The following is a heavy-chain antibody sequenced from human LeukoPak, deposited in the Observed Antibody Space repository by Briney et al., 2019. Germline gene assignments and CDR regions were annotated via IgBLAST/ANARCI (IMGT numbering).Heavy chain of an antibody. CDR2: ISGSGVGT. D-gene: IGHD5-24*01. CDR1: GFTFSSYA. V-gene: IGHV3-23*01. J-gene: IGHJ4*02. Sequence: GGSLRLSFAVSGFTFSSYAMSWVRQAPGKGLEWVSAISGSGVGTFYADSVKGRFTISRDNSKNTLYLQMNSLRAEDTAVYYCAKGLRDGYNQRFEYWGQGTLVTVSS. CDR3: AKGLRDGYNQRFEY.